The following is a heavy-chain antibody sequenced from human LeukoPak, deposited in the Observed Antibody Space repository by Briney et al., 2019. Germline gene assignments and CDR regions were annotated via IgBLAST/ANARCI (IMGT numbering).Heavy chain of an antibody. CDR1: LYTFTNYP. CDR3: ARLVASGGSGSFDP. CDR2: INTYTGNP. J-gene: IGHJ5*02. Sequence: ASLNVSRKPALYTFTNYPMNWVRQARGQALEWMGWINTYTGNPTYAQDFTGRFVFSLDTSVSTAYLQIYSLKAEDTAVYYCARLVASGGSGSFDPWGQGAPVTVSS. D-gene: IGHD2-15*01. V-gene: IGHV7-4-1*01.